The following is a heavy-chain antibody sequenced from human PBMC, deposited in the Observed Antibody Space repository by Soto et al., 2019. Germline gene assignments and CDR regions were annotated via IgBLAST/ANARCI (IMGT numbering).Heavy chain of an antibody. V-gene: IGHV1-8*01. CDR2: MNPNSGNT. CDR1: GYTFTSYG. D-gene: IGHD2-2*01. CDR3: ARGGLGYCISTSCYGTYNFDY. J-gene: IGHJ4*02. Sequence: ASVKVSCKASGYTFTSYGIIWVRQATGQGLEWMGWMNPNSGNTGYAQKFQGRVTMTRNTSISTAYMELSSLRSEDTAVYYCARGGLGYCISTSCYGTYNFDYWGQGALVTVSS.